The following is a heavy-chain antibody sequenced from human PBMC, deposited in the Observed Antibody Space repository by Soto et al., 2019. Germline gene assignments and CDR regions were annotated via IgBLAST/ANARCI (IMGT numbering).Heavy chain of an antibody. V-gene: IGHV4-61*01. J-gene: IGHJ5*02. CDR2: IYYGRS. Sequence: SETLSLTCSVSGGSVSSGNYYWSWIRQPPGKGLEWIGYIYYGRSNYNPSLKSRVSISIDTSKNQFSLKLSSVTAADTAVYYCAREQGYCSSISCYNWFDPWGQGTLVTVSS. D-gene: IGHD2-2*01. CDR1: GGSVSSGNYY. CDR3: AREQGYCSSISCYNWFDP.